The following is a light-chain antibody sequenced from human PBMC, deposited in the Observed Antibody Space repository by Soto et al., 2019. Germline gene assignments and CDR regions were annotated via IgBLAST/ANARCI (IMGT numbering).Light chain of an antibody. CDR1: QGISSY. Sequence: DIQMTQSPSSLSASVGDRVTMTCRTSQGISSYLNWYQQKPGKAPKLLIYGASSLQSGVPSRFSGSRSGADFILTISSLQPEDIATYYCQQSYSSPQTFGQGTKVDIK. CDR2: GAS. V-gene: IGKV1-39*01. J-gene: IGKJ1*01. CDR3: QQSYSSPQT.